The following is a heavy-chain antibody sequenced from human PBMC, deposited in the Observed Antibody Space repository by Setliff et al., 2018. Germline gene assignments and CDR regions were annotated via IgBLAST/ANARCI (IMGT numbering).Heavy chain of an antibody. CDR1: GASLSSGTYY. CDR3: AKEYYYDSSGLDY. D-gene: IGHD3-22*01. CDR2: IYYRGDT. J-gene: IGHJ4*02. Sequence: PSETLSLTCTVSGASLSSGTYYWGWIRQPPGKGLEWIGRIYYRGDTYYNASLKGRFTISRDNSKNTLYLQMSSLRAEDTAVYYCAKEYYYDSSGLDYWGQGTLVTVSS. V-gene: IGHV4-39*02.